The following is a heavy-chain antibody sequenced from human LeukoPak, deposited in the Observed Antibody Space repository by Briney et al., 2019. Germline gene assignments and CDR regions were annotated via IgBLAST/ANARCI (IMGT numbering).Heavy chain of an antibody. V-gene: IGHV1-2*02. CDR3: ARVIAGTPSFAY. CDR1: GYTFTGYY. J-gene: IGHJ4*02. D-gene: IGHD1-1*01. Sequence: GASVKVSCKASGYTFTGYYMHWVRQAPGQGLEWVAWINPDSGVTNYAQNFQGRVTVTRDTFISTAYMELTRLRSDDTAVYYCARVIAGTPSFAYWGQGTLVTVSS. CDR2: INPDSGVT.